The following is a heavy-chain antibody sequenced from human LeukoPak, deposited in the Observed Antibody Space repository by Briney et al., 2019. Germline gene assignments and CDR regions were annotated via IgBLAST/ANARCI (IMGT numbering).Heavy chain of an antibody. V-gene: IGHV4-30-2*01. J-gene: IGHJ4*02. D-gene: IGHD5-18*01. CDR2: IYHSGST. CDR3: ARGRYSSFDY. CDR1: GGSISSYS. Sequence: TLSLTCTVSGGSISSYSWSWIRQPPGKGLEWIGYIYHSGSTYYNPSLKSRVTISVDRSKNQFSLKLSSVTAADTAVYYCARGRYSSFDYWGQGTLVTVSS.